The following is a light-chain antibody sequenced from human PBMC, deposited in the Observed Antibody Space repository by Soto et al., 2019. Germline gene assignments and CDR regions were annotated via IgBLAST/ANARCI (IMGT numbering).Light chain of an antibody. J-gene: IGKJ1*01. Sequence: AIQMTQSPSSLSASVGDRVTITCRASQGIRNDLGWYQDKPGKAPNLLIYAASSLQAGVPSRFSGNGSGTDFTLTISSLQPEDFATYYCLQDYNDPRTFGQGTKVEIK. CDR2: AAS. CDR1: QGIRND. CDR3: LQDYNDPRT. V-gene: IGKV1-6*01.